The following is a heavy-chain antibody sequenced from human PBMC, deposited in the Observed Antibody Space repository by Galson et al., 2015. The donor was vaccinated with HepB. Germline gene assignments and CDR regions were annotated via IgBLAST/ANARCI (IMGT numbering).Heavy chain of an antibody. Sequence: SLRLSCAASGFTFSSHGMHWVRQAPGKGLEWVAVIWYDDNNKDYADSVKGRFTISRDNAKNSLHLQMNSLRAEDTAVYYCATKSSGTYPHWFFDLWGRGTLVTVSS. CDR2: IWYDDNNK. CDR1: GFTFSSHG. D-gene: IGHD3-10*01. J-gene: IGHJ2*01. V-gene: IGHV3-33*03. CDR3: ATKSSGTYPHWFFDL.